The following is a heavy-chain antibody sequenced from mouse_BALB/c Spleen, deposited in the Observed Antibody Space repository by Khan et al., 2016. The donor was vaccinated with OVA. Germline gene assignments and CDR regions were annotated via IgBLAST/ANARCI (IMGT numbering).Heavy chain of an antibody. Sequence: MQLEESGPEVVRPGASVKISCKASGYSFTGYFMNWVMQSHGKSLEWIGRINPHIGETFYNQRFKDKATLTVDESSSTAHMEFRSLASEDSAVYYCTRIYRSDFDYWGQGTTLTVSS. CDR3: TRIYRSDFDY. V-gene: IGHV1-20*02. CDR1: GYSFTGYF. CDR2: INPHIGET. D-gene: IGHD1-1*01. J-gene: IGHJ2*01.